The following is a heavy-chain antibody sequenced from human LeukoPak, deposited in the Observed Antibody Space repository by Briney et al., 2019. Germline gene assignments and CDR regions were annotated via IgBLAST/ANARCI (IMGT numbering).Heavy chain of an antibody. CDR1: GGSVSSYY. Sequence: SETLSLTCTVSGGSVSSYYCSWIRQPPGKGLEWIGYIYNSGSTNYNPSLKSRVTISVDTSKNQFSLKLSSVTAADTAVYYCASLPVRGNYYYGMDVWGQGTTVTVSS. CDR2: IYNSGST. V-gene: IGHV4-59*02. J-gene: IGHJ6*02. D-gene: IGHD3-10*02. CDR3: ASLPVRGNYYYGMDV.